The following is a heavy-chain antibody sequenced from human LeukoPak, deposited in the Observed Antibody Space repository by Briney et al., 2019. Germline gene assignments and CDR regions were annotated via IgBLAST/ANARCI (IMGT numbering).Heavy chain of an antibody. CDR2: ISGSGGST. Sequence: GGSLRLSCAASGFTFSSYAMSWVRQAPGEGLEWVSAISGSGGSTYYADSVKGRFTISRDNSKNTLYLQMNSLRAEDTAVYYCANRHFYDSSGYTVDYWGQGTLVTVSS. CDR3: ANRHFYDSSGYTVDY. D-gene: IGHD3-22*01. CDR1: GFTFSSYA. V-gene: IGHV3-23*01. J-gene: IGHJ4*02.